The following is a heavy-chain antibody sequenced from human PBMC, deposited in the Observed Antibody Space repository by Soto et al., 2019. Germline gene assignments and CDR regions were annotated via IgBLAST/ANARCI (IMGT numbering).Heavy chain of an antibody. CDR2: ISSSSSTI. CDR1: GFTFISYS. J-gene: IGHJ5*02. D-gene: IGHD1-26*01. CDR3: AREAQIVGATNWFDP. Sequence: GGSLRLSCAASGFTFISYSMKWGLPAPGKGLEWVSYISSSSSTIYYADSVKGRFTISRDNAKNSLYLQMNSLRAEDTAVYYCAREAQIVGATNWFDPWGQGTLVTVSS. V-gene: IGHV3-48*01.